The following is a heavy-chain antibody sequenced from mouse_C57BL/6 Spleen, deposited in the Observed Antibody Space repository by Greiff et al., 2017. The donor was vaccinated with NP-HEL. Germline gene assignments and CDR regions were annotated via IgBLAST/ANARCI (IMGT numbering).Heavy chain of an antibody. V-gene: IGHV8-12*01. CDR3: ARRVDSQAGAWFAY. CDR1: GFSLSTSGMG. D-gene: IGHD3-3*01. J-gene: IGHJ3*01. Sequence: QVTLKESGPGILQSSQTLSLTCSFSGFSLSTSGMGVSWIRQPSGKGLEWLAHIYWDDDKRYNPSLKSRLTISKDTSRNQVFLKITSVDTADTATYYCARRVDSQAGAWFAYWGQGTLVTVSA. CDR2: IYWDDDK.